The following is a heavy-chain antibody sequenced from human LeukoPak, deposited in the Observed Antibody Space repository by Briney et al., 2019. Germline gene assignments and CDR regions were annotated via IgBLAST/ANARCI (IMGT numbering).Heavy chain of an antibody. CDR3: AKDHSSNLAHFDY. V-gene: IGHV3-30*02. CDR1: GFTFSSYG. J-gene: IGHJ4*02. D-gene: IGHD6-13*01. CDR2: IRYDGSNK. Sequence: QSGGSLRLSCAASGFTFSSYGMHWVRQAPGKGLEWVAFIRYDGSNKYYADSVKGRFTISRDNSKNTLYLQMNSLRAEDTAVYYCAKDHSSNLAHFDYWGQGTLVTVSS.